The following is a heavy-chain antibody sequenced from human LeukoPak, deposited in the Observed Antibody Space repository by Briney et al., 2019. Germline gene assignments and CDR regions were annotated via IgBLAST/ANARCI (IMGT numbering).Heavy chain of an antibody. V-gene: IGHV3-30*04. CDR2: ISYDGSNK. CDR1: GFTFSSYA. CDR3: TRGYYRVDF. Sequence: PGGSLRLSCAASGFTFSSYAMHWVRQAPGKGLEWVAVISYDGSNKYHADSVKGRFTISRENAKNSLYLQMNSLRAEDTAVYYCTRGYYRVDFWGQGTLVTVSS. J-gene: IGHJ4*02. D-gene: IGHD2-15*01.